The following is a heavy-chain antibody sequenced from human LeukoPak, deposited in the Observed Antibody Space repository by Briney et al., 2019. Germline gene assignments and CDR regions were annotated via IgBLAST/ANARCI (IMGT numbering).Heavy chain of an antibody. V-gene: IGHV3-21*01. J-gene: IGHJ5*02. Sequence: GSLRLSCAASGFTFSSYSMNWVRQAPGKGLEWVSSISSSSSYIYYADSVKGRFTISRDNAKNSMYLQMNSLRAEDTAVYYCARDGAVIVGATERWFDPWGQGTLVTVSS. D-gene: IGHD1-26*01. CDR3: ARDGAVIVGATERWFDP. CDR1: GFTFSSYS. CDR2: ISSSSSYI.